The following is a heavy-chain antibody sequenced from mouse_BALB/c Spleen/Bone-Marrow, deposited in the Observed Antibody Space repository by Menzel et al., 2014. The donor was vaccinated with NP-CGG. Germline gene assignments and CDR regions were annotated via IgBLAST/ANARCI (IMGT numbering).Heavy chain of an antibody. CDR2: IWGGGNT. J-gene: IGHJ4*01. D-gene: IGHD1-1*01. CDR1: GFSLSRYS. V-gene: IGHV2-6-4*01. CDR3: ARFITSGTMDY. Sequence: QVQLQQSGPSLVAPSQSLSITCTVSGFSLSRYSIHWVRQPPGEGLEWLGVIWGGGNTDYNSALKSRLSISKDNSKSQVFLKMNSLQTDDPAMYYCARFITSGTMDYWGQGTSVTVSS.